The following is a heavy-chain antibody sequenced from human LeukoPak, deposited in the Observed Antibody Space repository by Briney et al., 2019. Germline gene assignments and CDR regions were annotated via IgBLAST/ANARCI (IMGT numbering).Heavy chain of an antibody. J-gene: IGHJ4*02. V-gene: IGHV1-69*05. CDR2: IIPIFGTA. CDR1: GYTFTSYG. Sequence: SVKVSCKASGYTFTSYGISWVRQAPGQGLEWMGGIIPIFGTANYAQKFQGRVTITTDESTSTAYMELSSLRSEDTAVYYCARVRGYYDSSGYYYPFYFDYWGQGTLVTVSS. D-gene: IGHD3-22*01. CDR3: ARVRGYYDSSGYYYPFYFDY.